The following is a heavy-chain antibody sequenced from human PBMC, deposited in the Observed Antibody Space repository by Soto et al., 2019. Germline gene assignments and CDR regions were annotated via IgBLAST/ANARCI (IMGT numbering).Heavy chain of an antibody. CDR1: WFTFIDLY. D-gene: IGHD3-3*01. J-gene: IGHJ5*02. V-gene: IGHV3-11*01. CDR3: ARAPQTYDFWSGHNWFDP. Sequence: GGSLRVCSAAVWFTFIDLYVSWIRQAPGKGLELVSYISSSGSTIYYADSVKGRFPIARDNAKNSLYLKMNSLRAEDTAVYYCARAPQTYDFWSGHNWFDPWGQGTLVTVSS. CDR2: ISSSGSTI.